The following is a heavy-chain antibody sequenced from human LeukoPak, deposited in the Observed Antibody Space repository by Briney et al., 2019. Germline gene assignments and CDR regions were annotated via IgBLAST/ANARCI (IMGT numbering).Heavy chain of an antibody. D-gene: IGHD6-19*01. CDR1: GYTLTELS. CDR3: ATHLRGWYSAFDI. V-gene: IGHV1-24*01. J-gene: IGHJ3*02. Sequence: ASVKVSCKVSGYTLTELSMHWVRQAPGKGREWMGGFDPENGETIYAQKFQGRVTMTEDTSTDTAYMELSSLRSEDTAVYYCATHLRGWYSAFDIWGQGTMVTVSS. CDR2: FDPENGET.